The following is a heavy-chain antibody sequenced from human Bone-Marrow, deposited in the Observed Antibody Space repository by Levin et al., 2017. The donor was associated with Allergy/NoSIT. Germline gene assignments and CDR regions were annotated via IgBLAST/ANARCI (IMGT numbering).Heavy chain of an antibody. CDR1: GVTFSRFW. Sequence: AGGSLRLSCGGSGVTFSRFWMTWVRQAPGKGLEWVASIKEDGSEGYYLDSVKGRFTISRDNGYNSMYLQMNGLRDEDTALYYCAILRGANYWGQGTLVTVSS. CDR2: IKEDGSEG. D-gene: IGHD2-8*01. V-gene: IGHV3-7*01. CDR3: AILRGANY. J-gene: IGHJ4*02.